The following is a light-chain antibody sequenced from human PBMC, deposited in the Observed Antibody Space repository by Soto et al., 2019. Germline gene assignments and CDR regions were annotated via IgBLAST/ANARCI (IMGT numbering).Light chain of an antibody. CDR3: QQYDGSRRT. Sequence: EIVLTQSPGTLSLSPGERATLSCRASQSIGTTYLAGYQQKPGQAPRLVIFGATSRASGIPDRFSGSGSGKDFTLTISRLEPEDFAVYYCQQYDGSRRTFGKGTKVEIK. J-gene: IGKJ1*01. CDR1: QSIGTTY. V-gene: IGKV3-20*01. CDR2: GAT.